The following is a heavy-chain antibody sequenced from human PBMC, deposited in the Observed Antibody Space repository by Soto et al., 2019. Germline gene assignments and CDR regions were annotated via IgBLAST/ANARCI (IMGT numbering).Heavy chain of an antibody. CDR2: ISAYNGNT. D-gene: IGHD3-10*01. V-gene: IGHV1-18*01. CDR1: GYTFTSYG. Sequence: QVQLVQSGAEVKKPGASVKVSCKASGYTFTSYGISWVRQAPGQGLEWMGWISAYNGNTNYAQKLQGRVTMTTDTSTSTXSMELRSLRSDDTAVYYCARVTRRITMVRGVTGFDPWGQGTLVTVSS. J-gene: IGHJ5*02. CDR3: ARVTRRITMVRGVTGFDP.